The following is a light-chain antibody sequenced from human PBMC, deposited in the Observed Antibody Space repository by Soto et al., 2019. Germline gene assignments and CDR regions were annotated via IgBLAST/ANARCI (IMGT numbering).Light chain of an antibody. Sequence: IVLTQFPATLSLFPGETATLSSRASQTLGTYLAWYQQKPGQAPRLLISDASNRATGVPTRFSGRGSGTDFTLTISRLEPEDFAVYFCQQRNNWPRITFGQGTRLEIK. CDR1: QTLGTY. CDR3: QQRNNWPRIT. CDR2: DAS. V-gene: IGKV3-11*01. J-gene: IGKJ5*01.